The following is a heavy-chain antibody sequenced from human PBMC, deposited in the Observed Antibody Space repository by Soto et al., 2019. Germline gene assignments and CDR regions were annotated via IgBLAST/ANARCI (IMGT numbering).Heavy chain of an antibody. CDR3: ASSGSYYEFWGYYYYGMDV. CDR2: INHSGST. D-gene: IGHD1-26*01. Sequence: SETLSLTCAVYGGSFSGYYWTWIRQPPGTGLEWIGEINHSGSTNYNPSLKSRVTISVDTSKNQFSLKLSSVTAADTAVYYCASSGSYYEFWGYYYYGMDVWGQGTTVTVSS. J-gene: IGHJ6*02. V-gene: IGHV4-34*01. CDR1: GGSFSGYY.